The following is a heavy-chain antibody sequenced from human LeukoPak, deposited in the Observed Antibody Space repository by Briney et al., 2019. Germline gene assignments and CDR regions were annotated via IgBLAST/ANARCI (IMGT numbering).Heavy chain of an antibody. V-gene: IGHV4-34*01. D-gene: IGHD6-13*01. Sequence: SETLSPTCAVYGGSFSGYYWSWIRQPPGKGLEWIGEINHSGSTNYNPSLKSRVTVSVDTSKNQFSLKLSSATAADTAVYYCASRKYIAAGWGYWGQGTLVTVSS. CDR3: ASRKYIAAGWGY. CDR2: INHSGST. J-gene: IGHJ4*02. CDR1: GGSFSGYY.